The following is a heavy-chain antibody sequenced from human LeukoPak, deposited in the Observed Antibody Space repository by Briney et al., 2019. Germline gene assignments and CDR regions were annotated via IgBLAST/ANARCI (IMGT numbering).Heavy chain of an antibody. V-gene: IGHV4-39*07. J-gene: IGHJ4*02. Sequence: PSETLSLTCTVSGGSISSSSYYWGWIRQPPGKGLEWVGSIYYSGSTYYNPSLKSRVTISVDTSKNQFSLKLSSVTAADTAVYYCAREEGDSSGYVYWGQGTLVTVSS. CDR3: AREEGDSSGYVY. CDR2: IYYSGST. D-gene: IGHD3-22*01. CDR1: GGSISSSSYY.